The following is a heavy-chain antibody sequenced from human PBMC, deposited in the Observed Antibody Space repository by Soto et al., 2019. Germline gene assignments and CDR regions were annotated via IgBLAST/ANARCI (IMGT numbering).Heavy chain of an antibody. D-gene: IGHD6-13*01. J-gene: IGHJ4*02. V-gene: IGHV1-46*01. CDR2: INPSGYST. CDR1: GYTFSSYY. CDR3: ARGVRITAASTHYYFDY. Sequence: ASVKVSCKASGYTFSSYYMHWVRQAPGQGLEWMGIINPSGYSTSYAQKFQGRVTMTRDTSTSTVYMELSSLRSEATAMYYCARGVRITAASTHYYFDYWGPGTLVTISS.